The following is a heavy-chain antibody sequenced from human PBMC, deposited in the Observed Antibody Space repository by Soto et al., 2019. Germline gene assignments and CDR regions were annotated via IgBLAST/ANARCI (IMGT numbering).Heavy chain of an antibody. CDR2: LSSDGSRT. CDR1: GFTSSRYW. J-gene: IGHJ4*02. V-gene: IGHV3-74*02. Sequence: EVQLVESGGGLVQPGGSLRLSCAASGFTSSRYWMHWVRQAPGKGLVWVSRLSSDGSRTDYADSVKGRFTISRDSAKDTLYLQMHSLRAEDTAVYYCARGASMGGQGTLVTVSS. D-gene: IGHD3-16*01. CDR3: ARGASM.